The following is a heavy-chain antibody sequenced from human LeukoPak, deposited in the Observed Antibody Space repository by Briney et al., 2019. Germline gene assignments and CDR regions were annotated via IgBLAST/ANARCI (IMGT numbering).Heavy chain of an antibody. D-gene: IGHD3-10*01. CDR2: IFYTGGS. CDR3: ARAGAWQIDP. CDR1: GGSFSSYY. V-gene: IGHV4-59*01. Sequence: SETLSLTCAVYGGSFSSYYWSWIRQPPGKGLEWIGHIFYTGGSNYNPSLKSRVTISLDRSKNQFSLRLTSVTAADTAVYYCARAGAWQIDPWGQGTLVTVSS. J-gene: IGHJ5*02.